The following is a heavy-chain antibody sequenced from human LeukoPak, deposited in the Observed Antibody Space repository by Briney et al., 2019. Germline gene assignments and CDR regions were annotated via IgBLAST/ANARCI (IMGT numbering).Heavy chain of an antibody. CDR1: GFSFSSYS. CDR2: ISSSSSTI. Sequence: PGGSLRLSCAAPGFSFSSYSMNWVRQAPGKGLEWVSYISSSSSTIYYADSVKGRFTISRDNAKNSLYLQMNSLRDEDTAVYYCARVLPPYSSGCTAYWGQGTLVTVSS. J-gene: IGHJ4*02. CDR3: ARVLPPYSSGCTAY. D-gene: IGHD6-19*01. V-gene: IGHV3-48*02.